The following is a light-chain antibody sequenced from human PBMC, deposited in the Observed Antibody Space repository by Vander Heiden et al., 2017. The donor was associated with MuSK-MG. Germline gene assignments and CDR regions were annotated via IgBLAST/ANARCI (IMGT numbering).Light chain of an antibody. CDR3: SSYTSSSTKV. CDR1: SSAVGGYNY. CDR2: EVS. Sequence: QSALTQPASVSGPPGQSITISCPVTSSAVGGYNYVSWYQQHPGKAPKLMIYEVSNRTSGVSNRCSGSKSGNTASLTISGLQAEDEADYYCSSYTSSSTKVFGTGTKVTVL. V-gene: IGLV2-14*01. J-gene: IGLJ1*01.